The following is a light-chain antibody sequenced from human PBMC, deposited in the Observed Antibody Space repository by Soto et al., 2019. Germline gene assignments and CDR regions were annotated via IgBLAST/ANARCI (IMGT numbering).Light chain of an antibody. CDR3: QEYDNWPWT. CDR1: QSVRSN. V-gene: IGKV3-15*01. CDR2: GAF. J-gene: IGKJ1*01. Sequence: EIVMTQSPDTLSVSPGEGVTLSCRASQSVRSNLAWYQQKPGQAPRLLLIGAFTRAPGIPSGFSGSGSGTGFTVTISSLQSEDFAVYYCQEYDNWPWTVSQGTKVDIK.